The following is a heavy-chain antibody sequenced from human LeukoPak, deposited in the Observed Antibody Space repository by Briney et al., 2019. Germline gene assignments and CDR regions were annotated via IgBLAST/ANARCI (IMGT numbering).Heavy chain of an antibody. J-gene: IGHJ5*02. Sequence: GRSLRLSCAASGFTFSSYGMHWVRQAPGKGLEWVAVIWYDGSNKYYADSVKGRFTISRDNSKNTLYLQMNSLRAEDTAVYYCARDMGDVGYCSSTSCSGWFDPWGQGTLVTVSS. D-gene: IGHD2-2*01. CDR1: GFTFSSYG. V-gene: IGHV3-33*01. CDR2: IWYDGSNK. CDR3: ARDMGDVGYCSSTSCSGWFDP.